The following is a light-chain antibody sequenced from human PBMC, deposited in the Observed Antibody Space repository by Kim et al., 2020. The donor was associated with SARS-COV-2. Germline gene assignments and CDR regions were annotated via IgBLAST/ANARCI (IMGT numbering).Light chain of an antibody. CDR2: STT. CDR1: TGAVTSGYI. J-gene: IGLJ3*02. CDR3: LLYCGDTWV. Sequence: PRATFTLTCASRTGAVTSGYIANCVQQKPGKVPRTLIYSTTDRHKGTPARFSGSLLGGKAALTLSGVQPEDEAEYHCLLYCGDTWVFGGGTKLTVL. V-gene: IGLV7-43*01.